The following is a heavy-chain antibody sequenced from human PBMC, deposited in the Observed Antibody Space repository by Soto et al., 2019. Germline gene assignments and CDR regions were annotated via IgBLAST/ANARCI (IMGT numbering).Heavy chain of an antibody. CDR1: GFTFSSYS. V-gene: IGHV3-48*01. J-gene: IGHJ4*02. CDR2: ISSSSSTI. Sequence: PGGSLRLSCAASGFTFSSYSMNWVRQAPGKGLEWVPYISSSSSTIYYADSVKGRFTISRDNAKNSLYLQMNSLRAEDTAVYYCARDSGYSYGPLDYWGQGTLVTVSS. CDR3: ARDSGYSYGPLDY. D-gene: IGHD5-18*01.